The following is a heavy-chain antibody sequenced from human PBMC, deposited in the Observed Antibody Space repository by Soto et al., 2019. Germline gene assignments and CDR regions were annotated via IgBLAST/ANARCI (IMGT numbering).Heavy chain of an antibody. J-gene: IGHJ4*02. Sequence: EVQLVESGGGLVQPGGSLRLSCAASGFTFSSYWMHWVRQAPGKGLVWVSRINSDGSSTSYADSVKGRFTISRDNAKNTLYLQMNRLSAEDTAVYYCARDRRYNWNHPLFDYWGQGTLVTVSS. CDR3: ARDRRYNWNHPLFDY. D-gene: IGHD1-20*01. CDR1: GFTFSSYW. CDR2: INSDGSST. V-gene: IGHV3-74*01.